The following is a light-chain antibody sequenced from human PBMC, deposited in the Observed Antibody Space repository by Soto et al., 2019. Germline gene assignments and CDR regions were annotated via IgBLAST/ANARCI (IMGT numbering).Light chain of an antibody. CDR1: QSIRSW. CDR3: QHYNSYSEA. Sequence: DIQMTQSPSTLSASVGDRVTIPCRASQSIRSWLAWYQQKPGKAPKLLIYKASTLQSGVPSRFSGSGSGTEFTLTISSLQPDDFATYYCQHYNSYSEAFGQGTKVDI. CDR2: KAS. J-gene: IGKJ1*01. V-gene: IGKV1-5*03.